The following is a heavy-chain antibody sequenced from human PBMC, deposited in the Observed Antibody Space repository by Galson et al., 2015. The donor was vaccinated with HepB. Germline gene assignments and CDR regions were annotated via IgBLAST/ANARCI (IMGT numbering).Heavy chain of an antibody. Sequence: SVKVSCKASGGTFSSYAISWVRQAPGQGLEWMGRIIPILGIADYAQKFQGRVTITADKSTSTAYMELSSLRSEDTAVYYCASSISGGYYDNWFDPWGQGTLVTVSS. CDR1: GGTFSSYA. CDR3: ASSISGGYYDNWFDP. V-gene: IGHV1-69*04. D-gene: IGHD3-3*01. CDR2: IIPILGIA. J-gene: IGHJ5*02.